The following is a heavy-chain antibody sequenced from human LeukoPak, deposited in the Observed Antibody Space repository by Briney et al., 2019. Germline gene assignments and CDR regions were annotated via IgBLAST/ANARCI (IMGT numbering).Heavy chain of an antibody. J-gene: IGHJ4*02. CDR3: TREPDDYFDY. V-gene: IGHV1-2*06. Sequence: ASVKVSCTASGYTFTSYGISWVRQAPGQGLEWMGRLNPNSGDTNYAQRFQGRVTMTRDTSISTAYMELSRLTSDDTAVYYCTREPDDYFDYWGQGTLVTVSS. CDR1: GYTFTSYG. CDR2: LNPNSGDT.